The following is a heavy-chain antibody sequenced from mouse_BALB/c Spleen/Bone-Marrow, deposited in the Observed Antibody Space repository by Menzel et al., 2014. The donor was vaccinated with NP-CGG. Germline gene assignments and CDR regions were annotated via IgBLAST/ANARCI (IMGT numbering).Heavy chain of an antibody. Sequence: VQLQQSGAELVKPGASVKLSCKASGYTFTSYWVHWVKQRPGQGLEWIGEINPSNGRTNYNEKFKSKATLTVDKSSSTAYMQLSSLTSEDSAVYYCAYDYDPSYAMDYWGQGTSVTVSS. V-gene: IGHV1S81*02. J-gene: IGHJ4*01. CDR2: INPSNGRT. D-gene: IGHD2-4*01. CDR1: GYTFTSYW. CDR3: AYDYDPSYAMDY.